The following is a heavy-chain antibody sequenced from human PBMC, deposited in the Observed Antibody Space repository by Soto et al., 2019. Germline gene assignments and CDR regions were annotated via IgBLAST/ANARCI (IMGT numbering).Heavy chain of an antibody. CDR2: ISAYNGNT. J-gene: IGHJ3*02. CDR3: ARESVAGTGDAIEI. V-gene: IGHV1-18*01. D-gene: IGHD6-19*01. Sequence: ASVKVSCKASGYTLTSYGISWVRQAPGQGLEWMGWISAYNGNTNYAQTLQGRVTMTTDTSTSTAYMELRSLRSDDTAVYYCARESVAGTGDAIEIWGQGKMVTVSS. CDR1: GYTLTSYG.